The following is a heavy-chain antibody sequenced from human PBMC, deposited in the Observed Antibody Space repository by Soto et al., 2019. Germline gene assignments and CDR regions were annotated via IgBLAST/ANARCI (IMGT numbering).Heavy chain of an antibody. D-gene: IGHD3-9*01. Sequence: SETLSLTCTVSGGSISSGGYYWSWIRQHPGKGLEWIGYIYYSGSTYYNPSLKSRVTISVDTSKNQFSLKLSSVTAADTAVYYCPSWRNYVLRYFDWLSQYSSYVMDVWGQATPVTV. CDR2: IYYSGST. J-gene: IGHJ6*02. CDR3: PSWRNYVLRYFDWLSQYSSYVMDV. V-gene: IGHV4-31*03. CDR1: GGSISSGGYY.